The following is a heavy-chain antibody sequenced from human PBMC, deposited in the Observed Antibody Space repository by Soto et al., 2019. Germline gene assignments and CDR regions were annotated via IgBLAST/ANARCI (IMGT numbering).Heavy chain of an antibody. CDR2: ISAYNGNT. D-gene: IGHD4-4*01. CDR3: ARDLISAYSNYEVDP. Sequence: GASVKVSCKASGYTFTSYGISWVRQAPGQGLEWMGWISAYNGNTNYAQKPQGRVTMTTDTSTSTAYMELRSLRSDDTAVYYCARDLISAYSNYEVDPWGQGTLVTVSS. CDR1: GYTFTSYG. V-gene: IGHV1-18*01. J-gene: IGHJ5*02.